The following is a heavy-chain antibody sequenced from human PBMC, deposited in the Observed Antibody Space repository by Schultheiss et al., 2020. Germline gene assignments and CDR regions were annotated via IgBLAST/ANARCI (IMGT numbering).Heavy chain of an antibody. J-gene: IGHJ6*03. Sequence: QTLSLTCAVYGGSFSGYYWSWIRQPPGKGLEWIGEINHSGSTNYNPSLKSRVTISVDTSKNQFSLKLSSVTAADTAVYYCARGTIYYYYYYMDVWGKGTTVTVSS. CDR1: GGSFSGYY. CDR3: ARGTIYYYYYYMDV. D-gene: IGHD3-3*01. V-gene: IGHV4-34*01. CDR2: INHSGST.